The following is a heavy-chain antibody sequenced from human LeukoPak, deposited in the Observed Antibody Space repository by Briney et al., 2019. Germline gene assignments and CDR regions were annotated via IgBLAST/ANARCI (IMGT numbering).Heavy chain of an antibody. V-gene: IGHV4-59*08. CDR3: ARHQGHDFYDSNGFYSLDY. Sequence: SETLSLTCSVSGGPTSNSYWSWIRQPPGKGLEWIGYIYYSGSTNYNPSLKSRVTISVDTSKNQFSLKLSSVTAADTAVYFCARHQGHDFYDSNGFYSLDYWGQGTLVTVSS. D-gene: IGHD3-22*01. CDR1: GGPTSNSY. CDR2: IYYSGST. J-gene: IGHJ4*02.